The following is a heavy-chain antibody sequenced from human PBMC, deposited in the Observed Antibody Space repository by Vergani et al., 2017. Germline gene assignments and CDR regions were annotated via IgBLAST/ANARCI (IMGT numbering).Heavy chain of an antibody. J-gene: IGHJ4*02. CDR1: GGSFSGYY. CDR3: ARGYYYDSSGYYYLYS. Sequence: QVQLQQWGAGLLKPSETLSHTCAVYGGSFSGYYWSWIRQPPGKGLEWIGEINHSGSTNYNPSLKSRVTISVDTSKNQFSLKLSSVTAADTAVYYCARGYYYDSSGYYYLYSWGQGTLVTVSS. V-gene: IGHV4-34*01. CDR2: INHSGST. D-gene: IGHD3-22*01.